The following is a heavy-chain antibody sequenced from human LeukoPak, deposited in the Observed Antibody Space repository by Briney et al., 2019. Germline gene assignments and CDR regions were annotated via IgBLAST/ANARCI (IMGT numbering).Heavy chain of an antibody. CDR1: GGSISSGDYY. J-gene: IGHJ5*02. Sequence: SQTLSLTCTVSGGSISSGDYYWSWIRQPPGKGLEWIGYIYYSGSTYYNPSLKSRVTISVDTSKNQFSLKLSSVTAADTAAYYCARRLPPLIGFDPWGQGTLVTVSS. CDR3: ARRLPPLIGFDP. D-gene: IGHD6-25*01. CDR2: IYYSGST. V-gene: IGHV4-30-4*01.